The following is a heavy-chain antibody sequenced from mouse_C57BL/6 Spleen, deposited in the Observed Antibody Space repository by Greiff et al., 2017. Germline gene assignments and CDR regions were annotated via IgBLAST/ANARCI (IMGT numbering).Heavy chain of an antibody. D-gene: IGHD3-3*01. Sequence: QVQLQQPGAELVKPGASVKLSCKASGYTFTSYWMHWVKQRPGQGLEWIGMIPPNSGSTNYNEKFKSKATLTVDKSSSTAYMQLSSLTSEDAAVYYCASERDGYFDVWGTGTTVTVAS. V-gene: IGHV1-64*01. CDR2: IPPNSGST. CDR3: ASERDGYFDV. CDR1: GYTFTSYW. J-gene: IGHJ1*03.